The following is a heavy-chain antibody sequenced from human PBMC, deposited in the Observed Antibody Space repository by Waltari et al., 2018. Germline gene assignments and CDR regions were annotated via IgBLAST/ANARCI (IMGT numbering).Heavy chain of an antibody. CDR3: ARVTCSGSSCYEEGKNWFDP. V-gene: IGHV4-30-2*01. Sequence: QLQLQESGSGLVKPSQTLSLTCAVSGGSISSGGYSWSWIRQPPGKGLEWIGYIYHRGSTYYNPSLKSRVTISVDRSKNQFSLKLSSVTAADTAVYYCARVTCSGSSCYEEGKNWFDPWGQGTLVTVSS. CDR2: IYHRGST. CDR1: GGSISSGGYS. J-gene: IGHJ5*02. D-gene: IGHD2-15*01.